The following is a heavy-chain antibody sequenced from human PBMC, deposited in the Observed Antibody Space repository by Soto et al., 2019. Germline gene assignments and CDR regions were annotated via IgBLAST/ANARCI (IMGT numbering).Heavy chain of an antibody. J-gene: IGHJ3*02. CDR3: ARVERGTATTVVDAFDI. CDR1: GGFVTSGSYY. Sequence: QVQLQQWGAGLLKPSETLSLTCAVYGGFVTSGSYYWSWIRQPPGKGLEWIGEMTHSGGTHFNPSLKRRVTISVDTSKNQFALKMSSVTAADTALYYCARVERGTATTVVDAFDIWGPGKMVTVSS. CDR2: MTHSGGT. V-gene: IGHV4-34*01. D-gene: IGHD1-1*01.